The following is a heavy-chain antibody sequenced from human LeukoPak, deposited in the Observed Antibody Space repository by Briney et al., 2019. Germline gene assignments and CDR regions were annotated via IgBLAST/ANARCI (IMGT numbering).Heavy chain of an antibody. CDR3: ATHYYDSSGYYYPWDY. CDR2: IIPIFGIA. D-gene: IGHD3-22*01. V-gene: IGHV1-69*04. Sequence: GASVKVSCKASGGTFSSYAISWVRQAPGQGLEWMGRIIPIFGIANYAQKFQGRVTITAGKSTSTAYMELSSLRSEDTAVYYCATHYYDSSGYYYPWDYWGQGTLVTVSS. CDR1: GGTFSSYA. J-gene: IGHJ4*02.